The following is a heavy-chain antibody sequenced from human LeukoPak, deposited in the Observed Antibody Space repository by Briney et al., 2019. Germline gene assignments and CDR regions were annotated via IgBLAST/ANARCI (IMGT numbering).Heavy chain of an antibody. CDR3: ARDAGYCTNGVCASGNWFDP. D-gene: IGHD2-8*01. CDR2: INPNSGGT. V-gene: IGHV1-2*02. CDR1: GYTFTGYY. Sequence: ASVKVSCKASGYTFTGYYMHWVRQAPGQGLEWMGWINPNSGGTNYAQKFQGRVTMTRDTSISTAYMELSRLRSDDTAVYYCARDAGYCTNGVCASGNWFDPWGQGTLVTVSS. J-gene: IGHJ5*02.